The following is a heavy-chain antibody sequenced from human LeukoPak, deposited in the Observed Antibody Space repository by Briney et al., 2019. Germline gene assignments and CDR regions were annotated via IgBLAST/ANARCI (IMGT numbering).Heavy chain of an antibody. Sequence: SGTLSLTCNVSGASISSSYWNWIRQPAGKGLEWIGIIYTNGGTKYHPSLKSRVTMSVDRSKNQFSLKLTSVTAADTAVYYCASKTSGRIFDIWGQGTKVTVSS. J-gene: IGHJ3*02. CDR2: IYTNGGT. CDR1: GASISSSY. D-gene: IGHD6-25*01. V-gene: IGHV4-4*07. CDR3: ASKTSGRIFDI.